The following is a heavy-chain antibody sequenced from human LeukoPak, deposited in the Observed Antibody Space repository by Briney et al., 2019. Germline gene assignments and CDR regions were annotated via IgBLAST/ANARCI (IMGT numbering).Heavy chain of an antibody. CDR2: ISYDGSNK. CDR1: GFTFSSYA. Sequence: PGRSLRLSCAASGFTFSSYAMHWVRQAPGKGLEWVAVISYDGSNKYYADSVKGRFTISRDNSKNTLYLQMNSLRAEDTAVYYCARERMVRGFDPWGQGTLVTVSS. J-gene: IGHJ5*02. CDR3: ARERMVRGFDP. D-gene: IGHD3-10*01. V-gene: IGHV3-30-3*01.